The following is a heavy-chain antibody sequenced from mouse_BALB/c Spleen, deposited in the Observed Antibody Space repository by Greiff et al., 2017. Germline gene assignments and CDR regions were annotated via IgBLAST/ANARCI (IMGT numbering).Heavy chain of an antibody. J-gene: IGHJ1*01. Sequence: VQLQQSGPGLVAPSQSLSITCTVSGFSLTGYGVNWVRQPPGKGLEWLGMIWGDGSTDYNSALKSRLSISKDNSKSQVFLKMNSLQTDDTARYYCARGSPPRDWYFDVWGAGTTVTVSS. CDR2: IWGDGST. CDR1: GFSLTGYG. CDR3: ARGSPPRDWYFDV. V-gene: IGHV2-6-7*01.